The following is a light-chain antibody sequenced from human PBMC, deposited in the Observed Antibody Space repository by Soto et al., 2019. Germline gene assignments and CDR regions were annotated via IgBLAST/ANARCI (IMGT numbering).Light chain of an antibody. CDR1: QSVSSNY. CDR2: GAS. V-gene: IGKV3-20*01. CDR3: QQYDDSPST. J-gene: IGKJ2*01. Sequence: EIVLTQSPGTLSLSPGERATLSCRASQSVSSNYLAWYQQMPGQAPRLLIYGASSRATDIPARFSGSGSGTDFTLTISSLEPEDFAVYYCQQYDDSPSTFGQGTKLEIK.